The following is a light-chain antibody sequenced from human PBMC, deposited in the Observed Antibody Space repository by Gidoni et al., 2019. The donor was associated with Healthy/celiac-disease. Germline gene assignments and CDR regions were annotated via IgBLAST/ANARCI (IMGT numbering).Light chain of an antibody. CDR2: AAS. CDR1: QSISSY. Sequence: DIQMTQSPSSLSASVGDRVTLTCRASQSISSYLNWYQQKPGKAPKLLIYAASSLQRGVPSRFSGSGSGTDCTLTISSLQPEDFATYYCQQSYSTPLTFGGGTKVEIK. J-gene: IGKJ4*01. CDR3: QQSYSTPLT. V-gene: IGKV1-39*01.